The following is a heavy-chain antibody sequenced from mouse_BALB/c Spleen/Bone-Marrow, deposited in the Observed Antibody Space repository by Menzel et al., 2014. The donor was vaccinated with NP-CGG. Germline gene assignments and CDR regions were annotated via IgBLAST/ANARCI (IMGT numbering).Heavy chain of an antibody. J-gene: IGHJ1*01. CDR2: INPCNDGT. D-gene: IGHD2-2*01. Sequence: VQLQQSGPELVKPGASVKMSCKASGYTFTSYVMHWVKQKPGQGLEWIGNINPCNDGTKYNEKFKGKATLTSDKSSSTAFMELSSQTSEDSAVYYCARSLYGYDWYFDVWGAGTTVTVSS. CDR3: ARSLYGYDWYFDV. CDR1: GYTFTSYV. V-gene: IGHV1-14*01.